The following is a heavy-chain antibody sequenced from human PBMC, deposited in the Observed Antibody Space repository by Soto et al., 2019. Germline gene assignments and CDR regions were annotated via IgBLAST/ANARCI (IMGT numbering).Heavy chain of an antibody. Sequence: ASVKVSCKASGYTFTSYSISWVRQAPGQGLEWMGWISAYNGNTNYAQKLQGRVTMTTDTSTSTAYMELRSLRSDDTAVYYCARDWVENSSSWYEADNWFDPWGQGTLVTVSS. D-gene: IGHD6-13*01. J-gene: IGHJ5*02. CDR2: ISAYNGNT. CDR3: ARDWVENSSSWYEADNWFDP. V-gene: IGHV1-18*01. CDR1: GYTFTSYS.